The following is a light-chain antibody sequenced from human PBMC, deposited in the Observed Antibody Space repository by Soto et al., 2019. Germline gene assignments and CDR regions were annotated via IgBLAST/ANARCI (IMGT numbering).Light chain of an antibody. CDR3: QHYCSAPIT. Sequence: VLSQSPVTLSLSPGERATLFCRASQSITYTFLGWYQQKPGQPPRLLIYGASNRAPGIPDRVSGTGSDTDFTFTIRRVEAKDFAIYYCQHYCSAPITFSGGTKVEIK. J-gene: IGKJ4*01. V-gene: IGKV3-20*01. CDR1: QSITYTF. CDR2: GAS.